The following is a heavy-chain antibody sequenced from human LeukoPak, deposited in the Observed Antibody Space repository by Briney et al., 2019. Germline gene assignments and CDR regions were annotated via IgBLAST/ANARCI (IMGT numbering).Heavy chain of an antibody. Sequence: PGGSLRLSCAASGFTFSIYAMTWVRQAPGKGLEWVSSITGSGDNTYYADSVKGRFTISRDNSKNTVSLQMNSLRAEDTAIYYCAKSMSDSGSRTQPLDYWGQGTLVTVSS. CDR3: AKSMSDSGSRTQPLDY. V-gene: IGHV3-23*01. J-gene: IGHJ4*02. CDR2: ITGSGDNT. CDR1: GFTFSIYA. D-gene: IGHD3-10*01.